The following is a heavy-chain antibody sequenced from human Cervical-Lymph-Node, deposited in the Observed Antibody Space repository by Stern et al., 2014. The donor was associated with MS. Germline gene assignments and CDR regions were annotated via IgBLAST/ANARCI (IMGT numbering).Heavy chain of an antibody. CDR1: GGSISSSY. J-gene: IGHJ4*02. V-gene: IGHV4-59*01. CDR2: GHYSGTT. Sequence: QVQLVQSGPGLVRTSETLSLTCTVSGGSISSSYWSWIRQSPGKGLEWIGDGHYSGTTKYNPSLKSRVTISVDTSKNQFSLKLNTVTAADTAVYYCARFSETDYSTVFDYWGQGTLVTVSS. D-gene: IGHD6-13*01. CDR3: ARFSETDYSTVFDY.